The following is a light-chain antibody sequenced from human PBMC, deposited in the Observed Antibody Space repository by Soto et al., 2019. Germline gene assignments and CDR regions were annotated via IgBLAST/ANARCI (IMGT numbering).Light chain of an antibody. Sequence: DSQMTQSPSSLSASVGDRVTITCRAGQSVSSYLNWYQQKPGKAPKLLISAASSLQRGVPSRFSGSGSGTDFTLTISSLQPEDFATYYCQQSYSVPWTFGQGTKVEIK. CDR1: QSVSSY. CDR2: AAS. CDR3: QQSYSVPWT. J-gene: IGKJ1*01. V-gene: IGKV1-39*01.